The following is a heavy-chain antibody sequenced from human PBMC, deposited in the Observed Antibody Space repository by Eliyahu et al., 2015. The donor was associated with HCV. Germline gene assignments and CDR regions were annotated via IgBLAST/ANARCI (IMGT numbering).Heavy chain of an antibody. V-gene: IGHV3-30-3*01. D-gene: IGHD4-23*01. CDR3: ARDRPGGNSGLDAFDI. CDR2: ISYDGSNK. J-gene: IGHJ3*02. Sequence: QVQLVESGGGVVQPGRSLRLSCAASGFTFXXYAMHWVRQAPGQGVGGVAVISYDGSNKYYADSVKGRFTISRDNSKNTLYLQMNSLRAEDTAVYYCARDRPGGNSGLDAFDIWGQGTMVTVSS. CDR1: GFTFXXYA.